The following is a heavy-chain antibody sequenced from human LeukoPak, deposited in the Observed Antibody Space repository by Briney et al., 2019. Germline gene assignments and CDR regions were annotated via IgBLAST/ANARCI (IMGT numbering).Heavy chain of an antibody. J-gene: IGHJ4*02. CDR1: GFTLSSYW. D-gene: IGHD6-19*01. V-gene: IGHV3-7*01. Sequence: PAGSLTLSCAAYGFTLSSYWMRWVRQAPGNGLEWVANIKQDGREKYYVDSVKGRFTTSRDNVKNSMFLQMNSLRAEDTAVYYCGRDHEGSGSYYFDYWGQGTLVTVSS. CDR2: IKQDGREK. CDR3: GRDHEGSGSYYFDY.